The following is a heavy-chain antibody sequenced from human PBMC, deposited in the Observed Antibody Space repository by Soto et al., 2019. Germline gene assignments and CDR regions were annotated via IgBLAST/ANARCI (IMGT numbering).Heavy chain of an antibody. J-gene: IGHJ6*02. CDR2: IYYSGST. CDR3: ARLSSSWSYGMDV. CDR1: GGSISSSSYY. V-gene: IGHV4-39*01. Sequence: SETLSLTCTVSGGSISSSSYYWGWIRQPPGKGLEWIGSIYYSGSTYYNPSLKSRVTISVDTSKNQFSLKLSSVTAADTAVYYCARLSSSWSYGMDVWGQGTTGTV. D-gene: IGHD6-13*01.